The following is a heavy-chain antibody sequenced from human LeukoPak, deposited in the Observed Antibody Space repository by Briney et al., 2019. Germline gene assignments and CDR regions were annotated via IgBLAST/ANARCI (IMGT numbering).Heavy chain of an antibody. Sequence: SSETLSLTCTVSGGSISSYYYSWIRQPAGKGLEWIGRMYTSGSSNYNPSLKSRLTMSVDTSKNQFSLKLSSVTAADTAVYYCARENDYGDYVDYWGQGTLVTVSS. CDR1: GGSISSYY. CDR2: MYTSGSS. D-gene: IGHD4-17*01. J-gene: IGHJ4*02. CDR3: ARENDYGDYVDY. V-gene: IGHV4-4*07.